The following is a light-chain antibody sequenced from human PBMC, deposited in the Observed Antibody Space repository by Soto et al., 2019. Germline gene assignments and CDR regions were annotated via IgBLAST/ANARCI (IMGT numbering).Light chain of an antibody. CDR1: QSLVYSDGNTY. V-gene: IGKV2-30*01. Sequence: EVVMPQSPPSLPVTLGPPPSISCSSSQSLVYSDGNTYLHLVQPRPGQSPRRLIYQASNRDSGVLVRFSSGESVTDFALKISRVEAEDVGVYYCMQGWLWPQTFGQGTKVEF. CDR2: QAS. J-gene: IGKJ1*01. CDR3: MQGWLWPQT.